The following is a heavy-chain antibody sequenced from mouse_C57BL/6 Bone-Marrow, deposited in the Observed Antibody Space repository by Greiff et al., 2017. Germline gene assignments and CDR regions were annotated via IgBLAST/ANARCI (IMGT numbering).Heavy chain of an antibody. CDR3: ARWDYGSSLGYWYFDV. CDR2: IYPGSGST. J-gene: IGHJ1*03. D-gene: IGHD1-1*01. V-gene: IGHV1-55*01. CDR1: GYTFPSYW. Sequence: QVQLQQPGAELVKPGASVKMSCKASGYTFPSYWITWVKQRPGQGLEWIGDIYPGSGSTNYNEKFKSKATLTVDTSSSTAYMQLSSLTSEDSAVYYCARWDYGSSLGYWYFDVWGTGTTVTVSS.